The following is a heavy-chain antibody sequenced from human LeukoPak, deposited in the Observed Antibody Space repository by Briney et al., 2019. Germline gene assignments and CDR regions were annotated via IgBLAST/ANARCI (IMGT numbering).Heavy chain of an antibody. CDR1: GFTFSSYA. Sequence: PGRSLRLSCAASGFTFSSYAMHWVRQAPGKGLEWVAVISYDGSNKYYADSVKGRFTISRDNSKNTLYLQMNSLRAEDTAVYYCARGLQLLMHGMDVWGQGTTVTVSS. V-gene: IGHV3-30-3*01. CDR3: ARGLQLLMHGMDV. J-gene: IGHJ6*02. D-gene: IGHD2-2*01. CDR2: ISYDGSNK.